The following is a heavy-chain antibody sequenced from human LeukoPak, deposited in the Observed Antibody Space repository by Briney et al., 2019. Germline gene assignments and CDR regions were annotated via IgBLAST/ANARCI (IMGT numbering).Heavy chain of an antibody. Sequence: GGSLRLSSAASGFTFSSYSMNWVRQAPGKGLEWVSYISSSSSTIYYADSVKGRFTISRDNAKNSLYLQMNSLRAEDTALYYCAKDTPSYYDFWSGFDYYYGMDVWGQGTTVTVSS. CDR1: GFTFSSYS. D-gene: IGHD3-3*01. CDR3: AKDTPSYYDFWSGFDYYYGMDV. V-gene: IGHV3-48*04. J-gene: IGHJ6*02. CDR2: ISSSSSTI.